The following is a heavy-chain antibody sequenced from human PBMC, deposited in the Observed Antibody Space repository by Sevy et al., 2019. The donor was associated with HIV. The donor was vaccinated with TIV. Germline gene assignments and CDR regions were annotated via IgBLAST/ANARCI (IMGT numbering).Heavy chain of an antibody. CDR3: AGDRETHVDILTYYAFDY. Sequence: GGSLRLSCSGSGFTFGDHAVTWFRRAPGQGLEWVGLIRSKAYGGTVEDAASVKGGFTMSRDDFKGIACLQMNSLKTEDTAMYYCAGDRETHVDILTYYAFDYWGPGTLVTVSS. V-gene: IGHV3-49*03. CDR2: IRSKAYGGTV. D-gene: IGHD3-9*01. J-gene: IGHJ4*02. CDR1: GFTFGDHA.